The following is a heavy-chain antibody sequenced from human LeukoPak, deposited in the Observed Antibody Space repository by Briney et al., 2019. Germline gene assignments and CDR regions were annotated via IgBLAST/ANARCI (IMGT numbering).Heavy chain of an antibody. CDR3: ARRDDHNGRDY. CDR1: GFTFSSYA. Sequence: GGSLRLSCAASGFTFSSYAMHWVRQAPGKGLEWVAVISYDGSNKYYADSVKGRFIISRDNSKNTLYLQMNSLRAEDTAVYYCARRDDHNGRDYWGQGTLVTVSS. J-gene: IGHJ4*02. CDR2: ISYDGSNK. D-gene: IGHD5-24*01. V-gene: IGHV3-30-3*01.